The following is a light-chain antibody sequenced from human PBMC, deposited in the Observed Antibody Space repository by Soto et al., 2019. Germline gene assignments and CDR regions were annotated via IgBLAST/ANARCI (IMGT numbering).Light chain of an antibody. CDR1: SRDVGGYNY. CDR2: EVS. J-gene: IGLJ2*01. V-gene: IGLV2-14*01. CDR3: SSYTSSSSTLVV. Sequence: QSVLTQPASVSGSPGQSITISCTGTSRDVGGYNYVSWYQQHPGKAPKLMIYEVSNRPSGVSNRFSGSKSGNTASLTISGLQAEDEADYYCSSYTSSSSTLVVFGGGTKLTVL.